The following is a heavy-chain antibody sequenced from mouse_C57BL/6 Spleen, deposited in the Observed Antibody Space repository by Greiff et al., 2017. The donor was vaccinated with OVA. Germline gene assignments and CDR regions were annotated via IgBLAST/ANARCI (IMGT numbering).Heavy chain of an antibody. J-gene: IGHJ1*03. CDR3: ARHGRLYWYFDG. Sequence: DVMLVESGGGLVQPGGSLKLSCAASGFTFSDYYMYWVRQTPEKRLEWVAYISNGGGSTYYPDTVKGRFTISRDNAKNTLYLQMSRLKSEDTAMDYCARHGRLYWYFDGWGTGTTVTVSS. V-gene: IGHV5-12*01. CDR1: GFTFSDYY. CDR2: ISNGGGST.